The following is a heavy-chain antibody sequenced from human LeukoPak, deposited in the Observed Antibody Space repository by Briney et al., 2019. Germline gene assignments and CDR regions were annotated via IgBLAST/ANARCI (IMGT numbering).Heavy chain of an antibody. CDR1: GYIFTNYW. V-gene: IGHV5-51*01. CDR2: IYPGDSDT. D-gene: IGHD1-26*01. Sequence: GESLKISCKGSGYIFTNYWIAWVRQMPGKALEWMGIIYPGDSDTRYSPSFQGQVTISADKSISTAYLQWSSLKASDTAMYYWERRSGNFQADYNFDYSGEGTRVTVST. CDR3: ERRSGNFQADYNFDY. J-gene: IGHJ4*02.